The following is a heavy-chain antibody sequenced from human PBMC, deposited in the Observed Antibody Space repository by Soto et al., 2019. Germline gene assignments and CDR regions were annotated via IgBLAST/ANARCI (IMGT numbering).Heavy chain of an antibody. CDR2: IIPISGTA. CDR3: ARSQGSSTSLEIYYYYYYGMDV. D-gene: IGHD2-2*01. V-gene: IGHV1-69*01. J-gene: IGHJ6*02. Sequence: QVQLVQSGAEVKKPGSSVKVACKASGGTFSSYAISWVRQAPGQGHEWMGGIIPISGTANYAQKFQGRVTMTADESTSTAYREVSSLRSEDTAVYYCARSQGSSTSLEIYYYYYYGMDVWGQGTTVTVSS. CDR1: GGTFSSYA.